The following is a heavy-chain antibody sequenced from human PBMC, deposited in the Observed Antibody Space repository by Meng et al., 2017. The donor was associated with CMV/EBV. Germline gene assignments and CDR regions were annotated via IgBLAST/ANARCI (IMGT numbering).Heavy chain of an antibody. V-gene: IGHV4-4*07. CDR3: ARGPEVDYGDYVGLDY. D-gene: IGHD4-17*01. J-gene: IGHJ4*02. Sequence: QVQLQETGRGLVKPSETLSLTCAVSGGSISSYYWSWIRQPAGKGLEWIGRIYTSGSTTYNPSLKSRVTMSVDTSKNQFSLKLSSVTAADTAVYYCARGPEVDYGDYVGLDYWGQGTLVTVSS. CDR2: IYTSGST. CDR1: GGSISSYY.